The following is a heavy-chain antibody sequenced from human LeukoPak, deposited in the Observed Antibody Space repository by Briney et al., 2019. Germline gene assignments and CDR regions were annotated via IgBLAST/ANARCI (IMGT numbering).Heavy chain of an antibody. D-gene: IGHD2-15*01. Sequence: PSETLSLTCAVSGGSISSSTYSWSWIRQPPGKGLEWIGYIYYSGTTYYNPSLKSRVTVSVDTSKNQFSLKLSSVTAADTAVYYCATSYIGGFGKPDYWGQGTLVTVSS. CDR3: ATSYIGGFGKPDY. J-gene: IGHJ4*02. CDR2: IYYSGTT. CDR1: GGSISSSTYS. V-gene: IGHV4-30-4*07.